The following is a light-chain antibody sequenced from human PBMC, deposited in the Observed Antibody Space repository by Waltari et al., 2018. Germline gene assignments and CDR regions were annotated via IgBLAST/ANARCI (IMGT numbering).Light chain of an antibody. CDR2: EDS. Sequence: SYDLTQPPSVPVAPGQTATITCGGHNIGNKNVHWYQQKPGQAPVLVVSEDSDRPSGVPEASSGSNSGNTATLTIREVEGGDEADYYCQVWDGESEVFGGGTKLTVL. V-gene: IGLV3-21*02. CDR3: QVWDGESEV. CDR1: NIGNKN. J-gene: IGLJ2*01.